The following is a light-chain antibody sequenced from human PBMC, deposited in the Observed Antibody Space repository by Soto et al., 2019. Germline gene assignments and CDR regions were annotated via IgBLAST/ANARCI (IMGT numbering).Light chain of an antibody. CDR1: RRDVGSYNS. J-gene: IGLJ1*01. CDR2: DVS. Sequence: SSLAQPPSLLGSPGPSIALSCPGNRRDVGSYNSVSWYQQYPGKAPTLMIHDVSDRPSGVSNRFSGSKSGNTASLTISGLQAEDEADYYCSSFTSSSSYVFGSGTKVTVL. V-gene: IGLV2-14*03. CDR3: SSFTSSSSYV.